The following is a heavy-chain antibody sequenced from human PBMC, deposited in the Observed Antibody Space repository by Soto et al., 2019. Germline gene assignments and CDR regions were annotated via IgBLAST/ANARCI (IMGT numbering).Heavy chain of an antibody. D-gene: IGHD1-26*01. V-gene: IGHV1-69*12. J-gene: IGHJ3*02. CDR3: AIASRVRVGAFEI. Sequence: QVQLVQSGAEVKKPGSSVKVSCKASGGTFSRFSFNWVRQAPGQGLEWMGGIMPMFGTEKYAQKFQDKVTLTAEEATGTAAMELSGMTSADTAVYYWAIASRVRVGAFEIWGQGTLVTVSS. CDR1: GGTFSRFS. CDR2: IMPMFGTE.